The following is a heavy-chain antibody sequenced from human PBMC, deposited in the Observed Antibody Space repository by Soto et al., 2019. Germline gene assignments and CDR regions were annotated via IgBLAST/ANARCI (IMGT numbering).Heavy chain of an antibody. J-gene: IGHJ4*02. CDR2: IFISSSYI. V-gene: IGHV3-21*01. CDR1: GXTISSYR. Sequence: GSLRLTCAASGXTISSYRMNWVRQAPGKGLELVSSIFISSSYIYYADSVKGRFTISIDNAKNSLYLQMNSLRAEDTAVYYCARVPYGGSYWREFDYWGQGTLGTVSS. D-gene: IGHD1-26*01. CDR3: ARVPYGGSYWREFDY.